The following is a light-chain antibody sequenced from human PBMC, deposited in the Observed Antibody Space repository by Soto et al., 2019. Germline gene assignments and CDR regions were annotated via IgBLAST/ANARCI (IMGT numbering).Light chain of an antibody. CDR1: QTVSDD. Sequence: EIVMTQSPATLFVSPGERATRSCRASQTVSDDLAWYQQKPGQAPRLLIYGASTRATDIPARFSGGGSGTEFTLTISSLQSEDSAIYYCQQYHDWPPMTFGPGTKVNI. V-gene: IGKV3-15*01. CDR3: QQYHDWPPMT. J-gene: IGKJ3*01. CDR2: GAS.